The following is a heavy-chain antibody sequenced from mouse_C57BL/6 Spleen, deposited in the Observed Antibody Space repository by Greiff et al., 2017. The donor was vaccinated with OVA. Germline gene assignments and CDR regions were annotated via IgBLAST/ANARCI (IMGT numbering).Heavy chain of an antibody. CDR2: IDPETGGT. V-gene: IGHV1-15*01. J-gene: IGHJ4*01. CDR1: GYTFTDYE. Sequence: VQLQQSGAELVRPGASVTLSCKASGYTFTDYEMHWVKQTPVHGLEWIGAIDPETGGTAYNQKFKGKAILTADKSSSTAYMELRSLTSEDSAVYYCTSVIHYYGSSYEYYAMDYWGQGTSVTVSS. CDR3: TSVIHYYGSSYEYYAMDY. D-gene: IGHD1-1*01.